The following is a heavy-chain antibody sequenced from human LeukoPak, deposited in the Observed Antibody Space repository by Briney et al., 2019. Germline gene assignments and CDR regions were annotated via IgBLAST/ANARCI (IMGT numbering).Heavy chain of an antibody. Sequence: ASVKLSCKASGYTLTIYGISWGRQAPGQGLEGMGWSSAYNGNTNYAQKLQGRVNMTTDTSTSTAYMELRSLRSDDTAVYYCARAGLLWFGELLQVGLMDVWGKGTTVTVSS. CDR3: ARAGLLWFGELLQVGLMDV. V-gene: IGHV1-18*04. CDR1: GYTLTIYG. D-gene: IGHD3-10*01. J-gene: IGHJ6*04. CDR2: SSAYNGNT.